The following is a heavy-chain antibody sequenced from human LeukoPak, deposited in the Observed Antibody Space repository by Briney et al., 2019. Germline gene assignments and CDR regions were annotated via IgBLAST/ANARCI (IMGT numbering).Heavy chain of an antibody. Sequence: PSETLSLTCTVSGGSISSSSYYWGWIRQPPGKGLEWIGSIYHSGSTYYNPSLKSRVTISVDTSKNQFSLKLSSVTAADTAVYYCASVLDRMVYAVVDWGQGTLVTVSS. CDR2: IYHSGST. CDR1: GGSISSSSYY. D-gene: IGHD2-8*01. CDR3: ASVLDRMVYAVVD. V-gene: IGHV4-39*07. J-gene: IGHJ4*02.